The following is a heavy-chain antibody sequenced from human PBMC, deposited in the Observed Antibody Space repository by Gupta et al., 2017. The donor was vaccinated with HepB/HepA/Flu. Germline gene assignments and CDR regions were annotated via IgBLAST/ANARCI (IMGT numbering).Heavy chain of an antibody. D-gene: IGHD2-2*01. V-gene: IGHV4-39*01. CDR2: IYYSGST. CDR3: AGYCSSTSCYEDAFDI. J-gene: IGHJ3*02. Sequence: QLQLQESGPGLVKPSETLSLTCTVSGGSISSSSYYWGWIRQPPGKGLEWIGSIYYSGSTYYNPSLKSRVTISVDTSKNQFSLKLSSVTAADTAVYYCAGYCSSTSCYEDAFDIWGQGTMVTVSS. CDR1: GGSISSSSYY.